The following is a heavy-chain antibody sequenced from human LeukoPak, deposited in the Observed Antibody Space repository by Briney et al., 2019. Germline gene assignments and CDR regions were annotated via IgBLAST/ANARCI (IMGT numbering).Heavy chain of an antibody. Sequence: SGGSLRLSCVASGFTLSTYGMHWVRQAPGKGLEWVAFIRYDGGDKFYGDSVKGRFTTSRDNSKNTLYLQMSRLRVEDTAVYYCAKDLDCSGGTCHKAFDCWGQGTLVTVSS. D-gene: IGHD2-15*01. V-gene: IGHV3-30*02. CDR2: IRYDGGDK. J-gene: IGHJ4*02. CDR1: GFTLSTYG. CDR3: AKDLDCSGGTCHKAFDC.